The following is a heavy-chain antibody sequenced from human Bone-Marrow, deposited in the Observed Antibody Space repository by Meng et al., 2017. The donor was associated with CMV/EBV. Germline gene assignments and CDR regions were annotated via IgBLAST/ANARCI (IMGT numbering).Heavy chain of an antibody. D-gene: IGHD6-13*01. CDR2: INHSGST. V-gene: IGHV4-34*01. CDR1: GGSFSGYY. Sequence: SETLSLTCAVYGGSFSGYYWSWIRQPPGRGLEWIGEINHSGSTNYNPSLKSRVTISVDTSKNQFSLKLSSVTAADTAVYYCARDLREQLGSNWFDPWGQGTLVTVSS. J-gene: IGHJ5*02. CDR3: ARDLREQLGSNWFDP.